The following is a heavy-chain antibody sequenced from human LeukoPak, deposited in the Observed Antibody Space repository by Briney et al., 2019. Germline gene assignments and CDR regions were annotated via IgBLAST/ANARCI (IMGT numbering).Heavy chain of an antibody. CDR1: GFTVSSYA. Sequence: GGSLRLSCAASGFTVSSYAMSWVRRAPGKGLEWVSAISGSGGSTYYADSVKGRFTISRDNSKNTLYLQMNSLRAEDTAVYYCAKDLAAAASNWFDPWGQGTLVTVSS. CDR2: ISGSGGST. CDR3: AKDLAAAASNWFDP. D-gene: IGHD6-13*01. J-gene: IGHJ5*02. V-gene: IGHV3-23*01.